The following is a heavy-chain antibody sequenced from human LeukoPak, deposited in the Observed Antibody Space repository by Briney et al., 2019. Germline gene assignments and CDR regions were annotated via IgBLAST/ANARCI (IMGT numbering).Heavy chain of an antibody. J-gene: IGHJ4*02. CDR2: ISGSGTIK. V-gene: IGHV3-23*01. CDR3: AILTTHSSSSQFDY. CDR1: GFTFSEYA. D-gene: IGHD6-6*01. Sequence: PGGSLRLPFAASGFTFSEYAMSWVPQAPGRGLEWVPAISGSGTIKYYADSVKGRFTISRDNSKDTLYLQMNSLRAEDTAIYFCAILTTHSSSSQFDYWGQGTLVTVSS.